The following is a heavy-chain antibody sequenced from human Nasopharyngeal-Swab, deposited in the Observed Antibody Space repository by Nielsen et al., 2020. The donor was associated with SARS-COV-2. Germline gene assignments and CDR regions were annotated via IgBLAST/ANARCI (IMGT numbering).Heavy chain of an antibody. CDR1: GFIFSSSA. CDR2: IGDKDHNYAT. Sequence: GESLKISCAASGFIFSSSAIHWVRQASGKGLEWVGRIGDKDHNYATTYGASVQGRFTISRDDSTNTAFLQMDSLKTEDTALYYCTTDFYFDYWRQGTLVTVSS. V-gene: IGHV3-73*01. CDR3: TTDFYFDY. J-gene: IGHJ4*02.